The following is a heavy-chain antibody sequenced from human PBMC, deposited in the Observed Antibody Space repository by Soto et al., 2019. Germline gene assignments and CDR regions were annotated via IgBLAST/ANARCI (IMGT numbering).Heavy chain of an antibody. D-gene: IGHD1-26*01. J-gene: IGHJ3*01. V-gene: IGHV3-74*01. CDR2: IHSDGSST. Sequence: EVQLVESGGGLVRPGGSLRLSCAASGFTFSYYWMHWVRQAPGKGLVWVSRIHSDGSSTTYADFVKGRFIISRDNARNTVDLQMNSVRVEDTAVYYWARGDRGAFHLWGQGTVVTVSS. CDR1: GFTFSYYW. CDR3: ARGDRGAFHL.